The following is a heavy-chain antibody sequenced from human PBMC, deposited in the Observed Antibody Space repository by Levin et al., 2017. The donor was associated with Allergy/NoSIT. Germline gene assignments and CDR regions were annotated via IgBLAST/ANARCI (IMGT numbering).Heavy chain of an antibody. D-gene: IGHD4-17*01. V-gene: IGHV3-7*04. CDR2: IDQGGSGK. J-gene: IGHJ4*02. Sequence: GGSLRLSCAASGFTFTNYWMTWVRQAPGKGLEWVANIDQGGSGKYYVDSVKGRFTISSDNDMNSLYLQMNSLRAEDTAVYFCARTGDDYWCQGTLVTVSS. CDR1: GFTFTNYW. CDR3: ARTGDDY.